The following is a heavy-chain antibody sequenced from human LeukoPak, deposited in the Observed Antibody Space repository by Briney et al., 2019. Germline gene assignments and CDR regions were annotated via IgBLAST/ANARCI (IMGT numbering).Heavy chain of an antibody. CDR3: AKVLGDSSGYYYVPLDY. Sequence: TGGSLRLSCAASGFTFSSYGMHWVRQAPGKGLEWVAVISYDGSNKYYADSVKGQFTISRDNSKNTLYLQMNSLRAEDTAVYYCAKVLGDSSGYYYVPLDYWGQGTLVTVSS. V-gene: IGHV3-30*18. D-gene: IGHD3-22*01. J-gene: IGHJ4*02. CDR2: ISYDGSNK. CDR1: GFTFSSYG.